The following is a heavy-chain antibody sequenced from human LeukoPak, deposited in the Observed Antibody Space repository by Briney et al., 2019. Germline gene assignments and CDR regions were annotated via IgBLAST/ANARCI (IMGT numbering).Heavy chain of an antibody. CDR2: IYHSGST. J-gene: IGHJ5*02. Sequence: SETLSLTCAVSGYSISSGYYWGWIRQPPGKGLEWIGSIYHSGSTYYNPPLKSRVTISVDTSKNQFSLKLSSVTAADTAVYYCARHFWVGAVRGDPFDPWGQGTLVTVSS. CDR1: GYSISSGYY. V-gene: IGHV4-38-2*01. CDR3: ARHFWVGAVRGDPFDP. D-gene: IGHD1-26*01.